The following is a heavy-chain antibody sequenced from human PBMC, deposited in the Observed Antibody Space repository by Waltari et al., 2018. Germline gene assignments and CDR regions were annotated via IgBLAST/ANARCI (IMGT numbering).Heavy chain of an antibody. J-gene: IGHJ4*02. Sequence: QVQLQQWGAGLLKPSETLSLTCAVYGGSFSGYYWSWIRQPPGKGLEWIGEINHSGSTNDNPSLKSRVTISVDTSKNQFSLKLSSVTAADTAVYYCARLAFLQLGGGFDYWGQGTLVTVSS. CDR3: ARLAFLQLGGGFDY. CDR2: INHSGST. V-gene: IGHV4-34*01. CDR1: GGSFSGYY. D-gene: IGHD6-6*01.